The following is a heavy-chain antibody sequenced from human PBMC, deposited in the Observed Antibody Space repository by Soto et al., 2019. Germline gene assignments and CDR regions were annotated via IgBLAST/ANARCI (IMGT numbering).Heavy chain of an antibody. J-gene: IGHJ5*02. CDR1: GFSFTSYG. CDR3: ARKYSSSPWFDP. Sequence: ASVKVSCKASGFSFTSYGINWVRQAPGQGLEWMGWISSYNGDTNYAQQLQGRLTMTTDTSTSTAYMELRSLRSDDTAVYYCARKYSSSPWFDPWGQGTLVTVSS. V-gene: IGHV1-18*01. D-gene: IGHD6-6*01. CDR2: ISSYNGDT.